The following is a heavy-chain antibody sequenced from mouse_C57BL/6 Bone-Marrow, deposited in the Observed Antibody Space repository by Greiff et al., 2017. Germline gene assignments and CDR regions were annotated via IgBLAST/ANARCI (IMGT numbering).Heavy chain of an antibody. J-gene: IGHJ2*01. D-gene: IGHD2-5*01. CDR1: GYTFTSYW. V-gene: IGHV1-69*01. Sequence: QVQLQQPGAELVMPGASVKLSCKASGYTFTSYWMHWVKQRPGQGLEWIGEIDPSDSYTNYNQKFKGKSTLTVDKSSSTAYMQLSSLTSEDSAVYYGARDYSNLDYFDYWGQGTTLTVSS. CDR3: ARDYSNLDYFDY. CDR2: IDPSDSYT.